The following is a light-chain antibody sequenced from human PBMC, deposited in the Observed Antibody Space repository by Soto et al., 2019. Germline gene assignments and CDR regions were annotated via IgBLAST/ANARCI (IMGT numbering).Light chain of an antibody. J-gene: IGKJ1*01. Sequence: EIVLTQSPGTLSLSPGERATLSCRASQSVNRFLAWFQQKPGQAPRLLIYGASNRATGIPDRFSGSGSETDFTLTITILEPEDSAVYYCHHYVGSPWAFGQAAKVQIK. CDR3: HHYVGSPWA. CDR2: GAS. CDR1: QSVNRF. V-gene: IGKV3-20*01.